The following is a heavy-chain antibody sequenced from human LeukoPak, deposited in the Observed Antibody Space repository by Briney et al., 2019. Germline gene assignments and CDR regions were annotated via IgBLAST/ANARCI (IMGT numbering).Heavy chain of an antibody. CDR2: ISYDGSNK. Sequence: GGSLRLSCAASGFTFSSYAMHWVRQAPGKGLEWVASISYDGSNKFYADSVKGRFTISRDNSKNPLYLQMNSLRAEDTAVYYCARAALGFTVAGIGSAFDIWGQGTMVTVSS. J-gene: IGHJ3*02. V-gene: IGHV3-30-3*01. D-gene: IGHD6-19*01. CDR3: ARAALGFTVAGIGSAFDI. CDR1: GFTFSSYA.